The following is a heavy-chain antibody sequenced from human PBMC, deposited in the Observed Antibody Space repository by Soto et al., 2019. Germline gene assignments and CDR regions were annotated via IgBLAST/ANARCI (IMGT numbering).Heavy chain of an antibody. V-gene: IGHV4-39*01. Sequence: PSETLSLTCSVSGASVSSNSFYWGWIRQPPGRGLEWIGSIFYSGSSYYNASLKSRVTMSVDTSKNQFSLKLSSVTAADTAVCYCARHDSGPLDNWGQGTLVTVSS. CDR1: GASVSSNSFY. D-gene: IGHD2-21*01. CDR2: IFYSGSS. J-gene: IGHJ4*02. CDR3: ARHDSGPLDN.